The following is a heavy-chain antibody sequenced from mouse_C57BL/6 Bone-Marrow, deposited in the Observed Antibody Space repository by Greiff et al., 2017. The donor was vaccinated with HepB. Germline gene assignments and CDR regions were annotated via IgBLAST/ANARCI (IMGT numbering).Heavy chain of an antibody. V-gene: IGHV5-6*01. CDR1: GFTFSSYG. J-gene: IGHJ3*01. CDR3: ARGSSPFAY. D-gene: IGHD1-1*01. CDR2: ISSGGSYT. Sequence: EVKLMDSGGDLVKPGGSLKLSCAASGFTFSSYGMSWVRQTPDKRLEWVATISSGGSYTYYPDSVKGRFTISRDNAKNTLYLQMSSLKSEDTAMYYCARGSSPFAYWGQGTLVTVSA.